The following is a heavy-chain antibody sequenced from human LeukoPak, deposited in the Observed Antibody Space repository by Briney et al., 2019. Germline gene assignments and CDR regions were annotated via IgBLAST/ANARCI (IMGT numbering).Heavy chain of an antibody. Sequence: PSETLSLTCTVSGGPISSYYWSWIRQPPGKGLEWIGYIYYSGSTNYNPSLKSRVTISVDTSKNQFSLKLSSVTAADTAVYYCARGARGQWLVRYYYYGMDVWGKGTTVTVSS. V-gene: IGHV4-59*01. D-gene: IGHD6-19*01. J-gene: IGHJ6*04. CDR1: GGPISSYY. CDR2: IYYSGST. CDR3: ARGARGQWLVRYYYYGMDV.